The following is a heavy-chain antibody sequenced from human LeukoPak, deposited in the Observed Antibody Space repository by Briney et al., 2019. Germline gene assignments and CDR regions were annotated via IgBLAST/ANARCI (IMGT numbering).Heavy chain of an antibody. Sequence: PSETLSLTCAVYGGSFSGYYWSWIRQPPGKGLEWIGEINHSGSTNYNPSLKSRVTISVDTSKNQFSLKLSSVTAADTAVYYCATYCSSTSCCTNWFDPWGQGTLVTVSS. CDR2: INHSGST. CDR1: GGSFSGYY. CDR3: ATYCSSTSCCTNWFDP. V-gene: IGHV4-34*01. D-gene: IGHD2-2*02. J-gene: IGHJ5*02.